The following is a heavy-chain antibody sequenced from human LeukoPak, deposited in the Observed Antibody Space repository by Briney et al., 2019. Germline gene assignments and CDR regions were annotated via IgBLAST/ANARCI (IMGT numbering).Heavy chain of an antibody. CDR3: ARANRSRPTPYYYYGMDV. CDR2: INHSVST. Sequence: SETLSLTCALYGGSFSGYYCSWIRHPPRKGLEWIGEINHSVSTNYNASLKSRVTISVDTSKNQCSLKLSSVTAADTAVYYCARANRSRPTPYYYYGMDVWGQGNTVTVSS. CDR1: GGSFSGYY. J-gene: IGHJ6*01. D-gene: IGHD6-25*01. V-gene: IGHV4-34*01.